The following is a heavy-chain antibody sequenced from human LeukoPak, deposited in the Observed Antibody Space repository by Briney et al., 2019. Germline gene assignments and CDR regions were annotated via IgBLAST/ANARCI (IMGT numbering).Heavy chain of an antibody. J-gene: IGHJ4*02. Sequence: ASVKVSCKASGYTFTGYYIHWVRQAPGQGLEWMGWINPNSGGTNYAQKFQGRVTMTRDTSISTAYMELSRLTSDDTAVYYCARDAIVRDYSNSDYWGQGTMVTVSS. CDR2: INPNSGGT. CDR1: GYTFTGYY. D-gene: IGHD4-11*01. V-gene: IGHV1-2*02. CDR3: ARDAIVRDYSNSDY.